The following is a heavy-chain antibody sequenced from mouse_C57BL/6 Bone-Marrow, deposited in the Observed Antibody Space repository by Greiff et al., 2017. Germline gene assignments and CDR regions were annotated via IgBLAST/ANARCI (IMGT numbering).Heavy chain of an antibody. CDR3: ARESGSPYAMDY. D-gene: IGHD1-1*01. CDR2: IDPSDSYT. CDR1: GYTFTSYW. V-gene: IGHV1-59*01. J-gene: IGHJ4*01. Sequence: VQLQQPGAELVRPGTSVKLSCKASGYTFTSYWMHWVKQRPGQGLEWIGVIDPSDSYTNYNQKFKGKATLTVDTSSSTAYMQLSSLTSEDSAVYNCARESGSPYAMDYWGQGTSVTVSS.